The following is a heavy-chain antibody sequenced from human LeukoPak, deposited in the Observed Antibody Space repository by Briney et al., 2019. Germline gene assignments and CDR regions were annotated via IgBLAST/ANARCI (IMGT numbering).Heavy chain of an antibody. D-gene: IGHD1-26*01. V-gene: IGHV4-59*08. CDR2: IFHTGIT. CDR3: ARLLGATESFDY. CDR1: GGSISSHY. Sequence: SETLSLTCTVSGGSISSHYWSWIRQPPGKGLEWIAYIFHTGITNYNPSLKSRVTISVDTSKNQFSLKLSSVTAADTAVYYCARLLGATESFDYWGQGTPVTVSS. J-gene: IGHJ4*02.